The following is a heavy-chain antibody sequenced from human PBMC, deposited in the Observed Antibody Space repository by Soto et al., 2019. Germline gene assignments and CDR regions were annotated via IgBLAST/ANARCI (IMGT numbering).Heavy chain of an antibody. CDR2: ISYDGSNK. V-gene: IGHV3-30-3*01. D-gene: IGHD1-26*01. CDR3: ARAWELLPDY. J-gene: IGHJ4*02. CDR1: GFTFSSYA. Sequence: GGSLRLSCAASGFTFSSYAMHWVRQAPGKGLEWVAVISYDGSNKYYADSVKGRFTISRDNSKNTLYLQMNSLRAEDTAVYYCARAWELLPDYWGQGTLVTVS.